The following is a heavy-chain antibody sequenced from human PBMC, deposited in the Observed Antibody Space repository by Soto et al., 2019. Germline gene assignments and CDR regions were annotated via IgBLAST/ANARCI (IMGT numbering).Heavy chain of an antibody. CDR1: GFTFGDYS. V-gene: IGHV3-49*03. CDR2: IRNKVYGRTT. D-gene: IGHD3-22*01. Sequence: PGGSLRLSCAASGFTFGDYSMSWFRQAPGKGLEWVGFIRNKVYGRTTDYAASVKGRVIISRDDSKSIAYLQMSSLNNEDTAVYYCARTNSDYPVFDAWGQGTLVTVSS. CDR3: ARTNSDYPVFDA. J-gene: IGHJ4*02.